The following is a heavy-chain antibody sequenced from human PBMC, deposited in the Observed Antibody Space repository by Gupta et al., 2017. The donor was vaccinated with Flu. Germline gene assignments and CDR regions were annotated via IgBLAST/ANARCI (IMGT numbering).Heavy chain of an antibody. D-gene: IGHD2-2*01. CDR3: ARGGLGYCSSTSCYPEPYYYYGMDV. V-gene: IGHV4-34*01. CDR2: INHSGST. J-gene: IGHJ6*02. Sequence: QVQLQQWGAGLLKPSETLSLTCAVYGGSFSGYYWSWIRQPPGKGLEWIGEINHSGSTNYNPSLKSRVTISVDTSKNQFSLKLSSVTAADTAVYYCARGGLGYCSSTSCYPEPYYYYGMDVWGQGTTVTVSS. CDR1: GGSFSGYY.